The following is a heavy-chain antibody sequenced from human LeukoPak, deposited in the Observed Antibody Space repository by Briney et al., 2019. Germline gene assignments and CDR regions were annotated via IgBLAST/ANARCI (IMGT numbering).Heavy chain of an antibody. J-gene: IGHJ4*02. CDR3: ARDYYDSSASPYYFGY. D-gene: IGHD3-22*01. CDR1: GGSISSSSYY. CDR2: IYTSGST. Sequence: SETLSLTCTVSGGSISSSSYYWGWIRQPAGKGLEWIGRIYTSGSTNYNPSLKSRVTISVDTSKNQFSLKLSSVTAADTAVYYCARDYYDSSASPYYFGYWGQGTLVTVSS. V-gene: IGHV4-61*02.